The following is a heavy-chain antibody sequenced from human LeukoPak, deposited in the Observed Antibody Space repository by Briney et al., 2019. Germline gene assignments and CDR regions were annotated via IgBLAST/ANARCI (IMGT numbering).Heavy chain of an antibody. V-gene: IGHV3-23*01. Sequence: GGSLRLSCAASGFTFSSYAMSWVRQAPGKGLEWVSAISGSGGSTYYADSVKGRFTISRDNSKNTLYLQMNRLRTEDTALYYCAKDRAVPDAKDAYYYGMDVWGQGRTVTV. CDR1: GFTFSSYA. CDR2: ISGSGGST. J-gene: IGHJ6*02. CDR3: AKDRAVPDAKDAYYYGMDV. D-gene: IGHD2-2*01.